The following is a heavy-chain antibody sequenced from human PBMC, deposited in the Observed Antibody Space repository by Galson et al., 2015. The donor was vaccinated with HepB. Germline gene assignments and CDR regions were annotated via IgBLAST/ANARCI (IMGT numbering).Heavy chain of an antibody. CDR3: ARDRGIRGFDI. V-gene: IGHV4-31*03. Sequence: TLSLTCTVSGGSISSGGYYWSWIRQYPGKGLEWIGYIYYSGSTYYNPSLKSRVTISVDTSKNQFSLKLSSVTAADTAVYYCARDRGIRGFDIWGQGTMVTVSS. CDR2: IYYSGST. J-gene: IGHJ3*02. D-gene: IGHD1-14*01. CDR1: GGSISSGGYY.